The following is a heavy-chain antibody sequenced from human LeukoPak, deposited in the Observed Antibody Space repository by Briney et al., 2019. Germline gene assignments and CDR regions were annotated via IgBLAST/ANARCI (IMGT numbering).Heavy chain of an antibody. CDR3: ARELKVGNTGYYFDY. J-gene: IGHJ4*02. D-gene: IGHD2/OR15-2a*01. CDR2: IYYSGST. CDR1: GGSISSYY. V-gene: IGHV4-59*01. Sequence: PSETLSLTCTVSGGSISSYYWSWIRQPPGKGLEWIGYIYYSGSTNYNPSLKSRVTISVDTSKNQFSLKLSSVTAADTAVYYCARELKVGNTGYYFDYWGQGTQVTVSS.